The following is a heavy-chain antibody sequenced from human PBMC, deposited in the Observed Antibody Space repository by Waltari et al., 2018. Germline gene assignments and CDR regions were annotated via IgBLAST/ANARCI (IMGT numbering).Heavy chain of an antibody. CDR1: GGTFSSYA. CDR3: ARARDCSGGSCSFDY. V-gene: IGHV1-69*01. Sequence: GGTFSSYAISWVRQAPGQGLEWMGGIIPIFGTANYAQKFQGRVTITADESTSTAYMELSSLRSEDTAVYYCARARDCSGGSCSFDYWGQGTLVTVSS. J-gene: IGHJ4*02. CDR2: IIPIFGTA. D-gene: IGHD2-15*01.